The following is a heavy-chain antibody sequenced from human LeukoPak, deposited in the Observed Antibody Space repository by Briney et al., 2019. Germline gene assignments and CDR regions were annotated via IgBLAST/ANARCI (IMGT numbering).Heavy chain of an antibody. V-gene: IGHV1-18*01. CDR2: ISGYNSDT. D-gene: IGHD2-2*01. CDR1: GYTLSTYG. J-gene: IGHJ2*01. Sequence: ASVEVSCKASGYTLSTYGISWVRQAPGQGLEWMGWISGYNSDTKYAQNIQGRVTMTIDASTSTAYMELRSLRSGDTAVYFCARAQGPVVVVPGANWYFDLWGRGTLVTVSS. CDR3: ARAQGPVVVVPGANWYFDL.